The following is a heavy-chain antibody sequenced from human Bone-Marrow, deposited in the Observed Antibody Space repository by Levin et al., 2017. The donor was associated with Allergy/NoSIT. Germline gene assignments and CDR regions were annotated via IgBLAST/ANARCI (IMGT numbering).Heavy chain of an antibody. CDR1: GGSISSYY. V-gene: IGHV4-59*01. J-gene: IGHJ6*02. CDR3: ARADAGGDYFLTTSYYYGMDV. CDR2: IYYSGST. Sequence: SETLSLTCTVSGGSISSYYWSWIRQPPGKGLEWIGYIYYSGSTNYNPSLKSRVTISVDTSKNQFSLKLSSVTAADTAVYYCARADAGGDYFLTTSYYYGMDVWGQGTTVTVSS. D-gene: IGHD4-17*01.